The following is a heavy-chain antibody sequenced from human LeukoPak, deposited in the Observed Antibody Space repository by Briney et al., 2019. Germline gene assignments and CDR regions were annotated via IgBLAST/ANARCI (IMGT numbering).Heavy chain of an antibody. Sequence: PSETLSLTWAVYGGSFSGYYWSWIRQPPGKGLEWIGEINASGITKYNPSLKRRVTKPLATSKNQFPLNLRSLTAADTPVYYCARGPIKLWAYPQRRENPYYYDYWGQGTLVTVSS. CDR1: GGSFSGYY. D-gene: IGHD3-16*01. CDR3: ARGPIKLWAYPQRRENPYYYDY. J-gene: IGHJ4*02. V-gene: IGHV4-34*01. CDR2: INASGIT.